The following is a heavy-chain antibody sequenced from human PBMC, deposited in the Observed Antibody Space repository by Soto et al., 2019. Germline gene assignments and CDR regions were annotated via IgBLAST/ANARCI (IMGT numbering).Heavy chain of an antibody. CDR2: ISSNGGST. V-gene: IGHV3-64D*08. CDR3: VKDPRSYDILTGYLY. Sequence: GGSLRLSCAASGFTFSNYEMHWVRQAPGKGLEYVSAISSNGGSTYYADSVKGRFTISRDNSKNTLYLQMSSLRAEDTAVYYCVKDPRSYDILTGYLYWGQGTLVTVSS. J-gene: IGHJ4*02. D-gene: IGHD3-9*01. CDR1: GFTFSNYE.